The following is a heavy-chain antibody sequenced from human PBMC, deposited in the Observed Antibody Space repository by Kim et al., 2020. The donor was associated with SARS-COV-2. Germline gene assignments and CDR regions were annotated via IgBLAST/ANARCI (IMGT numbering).Heavy chain of an antibody. V-gene: IGHV3-30*07. J-gene: IGHJ6*02. D-gene: IGHD3-10*01. CDR3: ERAQIGEFYGMDV. Sequence: SVGGRFTISKANSKNTLYLRMNGLRAEDTAVYYCERAQIGEFYGMDVWGQGTTVTVSS.